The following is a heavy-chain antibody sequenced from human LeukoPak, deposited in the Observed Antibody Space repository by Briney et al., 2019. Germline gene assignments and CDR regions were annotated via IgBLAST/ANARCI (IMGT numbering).Heavy chain of an antibody. CDR1: GFTFSSHA. CDR3: ARTAYSSTWYSRYFDL. D-gene: IGHD6-13*01. Sequence: PGVSLRLSCAASGFTFSSHAMSWVRQAPGKGLEWVSGISGSGGTTYYADSVKGRFTISRDNSKNTLYLQMNSLRAGDTAVYYCARTAYSSTWYSRYFDLWGRGTLVTVSS. V-gene: IGHV3-23*01. J-gene: IGHJ2*01. CDR2: ISGSGGTT.